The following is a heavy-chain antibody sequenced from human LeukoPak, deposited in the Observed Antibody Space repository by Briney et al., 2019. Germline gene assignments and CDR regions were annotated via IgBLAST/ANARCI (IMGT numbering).Heavy chain of an antibody. CDR3: ARAVSGRFDY. V-gene: IGHV4-59*08. D-gene: IGHD6-19*01. CDR1: GGSMSPYH. J-gene: IGHJ4*02. Sequence: PSETLSLTCTVSGGSMSPYHWGWIRQPPGKGLEWTGYIYYSGSTNYNPSLNSRVTISVDTSKNQLSLRLSSVIAADAAIYYCARAVSGRFDYWGQGTLVTVSS. CDR2: IYYSGST.